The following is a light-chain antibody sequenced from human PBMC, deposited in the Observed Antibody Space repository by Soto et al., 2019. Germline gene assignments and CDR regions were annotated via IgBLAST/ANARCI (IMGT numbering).Light chain of an antibody. CDR2: WAS. CDR3: QQYYTTPF. V-gene: IGKV4-1*01. Sequence: DIVMTQSPDSLAVSLGERATINCKSSQSVLYSSNNKNYIAWYQQKSGQPPKLLIYWASTRESGVPDRFSGSGSGTDFTLTISSLQAEDVAVYYCQQYYTTPFFGPGTKVDI. J-gene: IGKJ3*01. CDR1: QSVLYSSNNKNY.